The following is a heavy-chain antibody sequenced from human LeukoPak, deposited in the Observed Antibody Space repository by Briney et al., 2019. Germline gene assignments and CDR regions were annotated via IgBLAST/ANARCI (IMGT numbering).Heavy chain of an antibody. CDR1: GYTFTGYY. J-gene: IGHJ4*02. D-gene: IGHD5-24*01. CDR2: INPNSGGT. V-gene: IGHV1-2*02. Sequence: ASVKVSCKASGYTFTGYYTHWVRQAPGQGLEWMGWINPNSGGTNYAQKFQGRVTMTRDTSISTAYMELSRLRSDDTAVYYCAREGRDGYNRVAFDYWGQGTLVTVSS. CDR3: AREGRDGYNRVAFDY.